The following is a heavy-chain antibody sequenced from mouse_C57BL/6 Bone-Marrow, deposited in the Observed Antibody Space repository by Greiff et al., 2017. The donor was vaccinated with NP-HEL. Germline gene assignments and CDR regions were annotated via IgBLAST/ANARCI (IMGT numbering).Heavy chain of an antibody. CDR3: ARGTGYGGYVDG. CDR2: IHPNSGST. V-gene: IGHV1-64*01. Sequence: QVQLQQPGAELVKPGASVKLSCKASGYTFTSYWMHWVKQRPGQGLEWIGMIHPNSGSTNYNEKFKSKATLTVDKSSSTAYMQLSSLTSEDAAVYYCARGTGYGGYVDGWGKGTTVTVSS. J-gene: IGHJ1*03. D-gene: IGHD2-2*01. CDR1: GYTFTSYW.